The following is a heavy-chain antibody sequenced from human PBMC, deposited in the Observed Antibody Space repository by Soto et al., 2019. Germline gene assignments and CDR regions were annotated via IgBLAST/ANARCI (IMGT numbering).Heavy chain of an antibody. Sequence: QVPLVQSGAEVKKPGSSVKVSCKASGGTFSSYTISWVRQAPGQGLEWMGRIIPILGIANYAQKFQGRVTITADKSTSTAYMELSSLRSEDTAVYYCARAPGYSSSWAFDYWGQGTLVTVSS. CDR2: IIPILGIA. D-gene: IGHD6-13*01. V-gene: IGHV1-69*02. CDR3: ARAPGYSSSWAFDY. J-gene: IGHJ4*02. CDR1: GGTFSSYT.